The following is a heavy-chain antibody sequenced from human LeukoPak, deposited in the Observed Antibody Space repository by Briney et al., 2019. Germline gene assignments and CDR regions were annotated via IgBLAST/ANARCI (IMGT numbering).Heavy chain of an antibody. Sequence: GGSLRLSCAASGFTFSSYAMSWVRQAPGKGLEWVSAISGSGGSTYYADSVKGRFTISRDNSKNTLYLQMNSLRAEDTAVYYCAKTVTGYCSGGSCRTMDVWGQGTTVTVSS. D-gene: IGHD2-15*01. V-gene: IGHV3-23*01. CDR2: ISGSGGST. CDR1: GFTFSSYA. CDR3: AKTVTGYCSGGSCRTMDV. J-gene: IGHJ6*02.